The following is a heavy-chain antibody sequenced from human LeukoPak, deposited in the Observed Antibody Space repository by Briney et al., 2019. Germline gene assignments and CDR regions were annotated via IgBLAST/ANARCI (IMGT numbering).Heavy chain of an antibody. CDR2: IYYSGST. CDR3: ARDGWGAAAGRAFDY. Sequence: KPSETLSLTCTVSGGSISSSSYYWGWIRQPPGKGLEWIGSIYYSGSTYYNPSLKSRVTISVDTSKNQFSLKLSSVTAADTAVYYCARDGWGAAAGRAFDYWGQGTLVTVSS. CDR1: GGSISSSSYY. V-gene: IGHV4-39*07. D-gene: IGHD6-13*01. J-gene: IGHJ4*02.